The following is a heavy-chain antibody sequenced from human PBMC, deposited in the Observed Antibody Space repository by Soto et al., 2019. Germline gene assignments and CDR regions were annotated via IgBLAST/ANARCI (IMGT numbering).Heavy chain of an antibody. V-gene: IGHV3-23*01. D-gene: IGHD3-3*01. Sequence: EVHLLQSGGGLVQPGGSLRLSCAASGFSFSSFALSWVRQYPGKGLEWVAAVSGRGGDTYYANSVKGRFTISRDNSQNTLSLQMNSLRAEDSAIYYCAKDPNYDFWSGFSAVYFDYWGQGTLVTVSS. J-gene: IGHJ4*02. CDR3: AKDPNYDFWSGFSAVYFDY. CDR2: VSGRGGDT. CDR1: GFSFSSFA.